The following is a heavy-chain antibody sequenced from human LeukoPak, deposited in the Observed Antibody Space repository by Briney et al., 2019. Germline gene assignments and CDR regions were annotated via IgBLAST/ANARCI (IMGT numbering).Heavy chain of an antibody. CDR3: TKDRVPGSTPKMDS. CDR1: GFTVDSNY. V-gene: IGHV3-53*01. J-gene: IGHJ4*02. CDR2: IYTGGNT. D-gene: IGHD1-7*01. Sequence: GGSLRLSCAASGFTVDSNYLSWVRQAPGKGLEWVSTIYTGGNTYYAASVKGRFTISRDNPTNTLYLQMNGLKAEDTAIYYCTKDRVPGSTPKMDSWGQGTLVTVSS.